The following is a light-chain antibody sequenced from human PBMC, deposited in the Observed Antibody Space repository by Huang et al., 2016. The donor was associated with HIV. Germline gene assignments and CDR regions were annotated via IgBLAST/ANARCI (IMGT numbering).Light chain of an antibody. V-gene: IGKV1-5*03. CDR1: QSITDW. CDR3: QQYSSYSSWT. CDR2: KAS. Sequence: IQMTQSPSTLSASVGDRVTITCRASQSITDWLAWDQQKPGKAPALLIYKASNLEDGVPLRFSGTGSGTEFTLTISSLQPDDSATYYCQQYSSYSSWTFGQGTRVEIK. J-gene: IGKJ1*01.